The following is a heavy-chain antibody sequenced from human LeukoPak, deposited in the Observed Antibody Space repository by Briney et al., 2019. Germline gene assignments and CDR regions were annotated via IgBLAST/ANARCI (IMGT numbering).Heavy chain of an antibody. CDR3: AKSSLTSWDWPNDY. Sequence: PGGSLRLSCAASGFTFSSYGMHWVRQAPGKGLEWVAAISYDGSNKYYADSVKGLFTISRDNSKNTLYLQMNSLRAEDTAVYYCAKSSLTSWDWPNDYWGQGTLVTVSS. D-gene: IGHD3/OR15-3a*01. V-gene: IGHV3-30*18. CDR1: GFTFSSYG. J-gene: IGHJ4*02. CDR2: ISYDGSNK.